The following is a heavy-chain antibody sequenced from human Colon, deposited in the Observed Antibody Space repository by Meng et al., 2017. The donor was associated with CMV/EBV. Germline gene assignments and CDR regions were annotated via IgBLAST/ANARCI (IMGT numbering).Heavy chain of an antibody. D-gene: IGHD2-15*01. CDR3: ARETSAVPRMFDI. Sequence: ASGFVFDDFGISWVRLIPGKGLEWVSGAKWNGEKTGYADSVEGRFTVSRDNAKNSLYLQMDSLRDEDSGIYYCARETSAVPRMFDIWGQGTLVTVSS. CDR1: GFVFDDFG. V-gene: IGHV3-20*03. CDR2: AKWNGEKT. J-gene: IGHJ4*02.